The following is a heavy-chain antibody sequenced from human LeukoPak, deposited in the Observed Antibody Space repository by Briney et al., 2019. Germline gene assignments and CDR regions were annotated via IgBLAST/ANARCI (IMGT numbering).Heavy chain of an antibody. Sequence: GESLKISGQGSGYTFTNSWIGWVRQMPGKGLEWMAIIFPGDSDTIYRPSFQGQVTISVDKSISTAYLQWNSLKASDTGMYYCARTYDTSGPWGQGTLVTVSS. D-gene: IGHD3-22*01. CDR2: IFPGDSDT. J-gene: IGHJ5*02. V-gene: IGHV5-51*01. CDR3: ARTYDTSGP. CDR1: GYTFTNSW.